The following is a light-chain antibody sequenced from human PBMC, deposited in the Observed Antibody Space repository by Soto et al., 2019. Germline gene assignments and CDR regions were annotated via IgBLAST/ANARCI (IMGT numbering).Light chain of an antibody. CDR1: QSVSSY. Sequence: DIQMTQSPSSLSASVGDRVTITCRASQSVSSYLNWYQHKPGKAPKLLIYAASSLQSGVPSRFSGSGSGTDFTLTISSLQPEDFATYYCQQSYNTPPTCXGGTKVDIK. CDR3: QQSYNTPPT. V-gene: IGKV1-39*01. J-gene: IGKJ4*01. CDR2: AAS.